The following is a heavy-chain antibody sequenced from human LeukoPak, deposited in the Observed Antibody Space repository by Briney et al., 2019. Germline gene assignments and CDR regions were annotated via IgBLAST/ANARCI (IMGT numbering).Heavy chain of an antibody. CDR2: INHSGST. D-gene: IGHD2-15*01. J-gene: IGHJ1*01. CDR1: GGSFSGYY. Sequence: SETLSLTCAVYGGSFSGYYWSWLRQPPGKGLEWIGEINHSGSTNYNPSLKSRVTISVDTSKNQFSLKLSSVTAADTAVYYCARPYCSGGSCYSGLQHWGQGTLVTVSS. V-gene: IGHV4-34*01. CDR3: ARPYCSGGSCYSGLQH.